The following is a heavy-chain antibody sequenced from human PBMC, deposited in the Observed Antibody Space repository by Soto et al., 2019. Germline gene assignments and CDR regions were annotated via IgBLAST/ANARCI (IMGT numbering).Heavy chain of an antibody. CDR3: AKNVLRYFDWSSGPVGY. J-gene: IGHJ4*02. D-gene: IGHD3-9*01. Sequence: PGGSLRLSCAASGFTFSSYAMSWVRQAPGKGLEWVSAISGSGGSTYYADSVKGRFTISRDNSKNTLYLQMNSLRAEDTAVYYCAKNVLRYFDWSSGPVGYWGQGTLVTVSS. CDR1: GFTFSSYA. CDR2: ISGSGGST. V-gene: IGHV3-23*01.